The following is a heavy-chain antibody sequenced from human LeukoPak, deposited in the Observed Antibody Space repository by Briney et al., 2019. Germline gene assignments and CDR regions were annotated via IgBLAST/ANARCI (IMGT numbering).Heavy chain of an antibody. CDR3: ARSHYGDYGDY. CDR2: IYYSGST. Sequence: SETLSLTCIVSGGSIDNYYWNWIRQPPGKGLEWIGYIYYSGSTNYNPSLKSRVTISVDTSKNQFSLKLSSVTAADTAVYYCARSHYGDYGDYWGQGTLVTVSS. D-gene: IGHD4-17*01. J-gene: IGHJ4*02. CDR1: GGSIDNYY. V-gene: IGHV4-59*01.